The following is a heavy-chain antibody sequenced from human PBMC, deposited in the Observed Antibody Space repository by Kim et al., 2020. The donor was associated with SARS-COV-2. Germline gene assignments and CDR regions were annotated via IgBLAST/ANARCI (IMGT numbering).Heavy chain of an antibody. V-gene: IGHV3-15*01. Sequence: GGSLRLSCIASGLTFTNAWMSWVRQAPGKGLEWVGRIKTKAEGRKKDYAAPVKGRFIVSRDDSKDILYLQMNSLKTEDTAVYYCVIDKYHRDDSQFNDWGQGTLVPVSS. J-gene: IGHJ4*02. CDR1: GLTFTNAW. D-gene: IGHD3-22*01. CDR3: VIDKYHRDDSQFND. CDR2: IKTKAEGRKK.